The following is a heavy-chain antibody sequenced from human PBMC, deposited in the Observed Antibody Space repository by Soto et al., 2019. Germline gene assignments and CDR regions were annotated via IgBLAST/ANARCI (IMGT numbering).Heavy chain of an antibody. Sequence: QVQLVQSGAEVKKPGASVKVSCKASGYTFTSYDINWVRQATGQGLEWMGWMNPNSGNTGYAQKFQGRVTMTRNTSRSRAYMELRSLRSEDTAVYYCARAVRRRWNFDWFDPWGQGTLVTVSS. CDR1: GYTFTSYD. J-gene: IGHJ5*02. CDR3: ARAVRRRWNFDWFDP. CDR2: MNPNSGNT. D-gene: IGHD1-7*01. V-gene: IGHV1-8*01.